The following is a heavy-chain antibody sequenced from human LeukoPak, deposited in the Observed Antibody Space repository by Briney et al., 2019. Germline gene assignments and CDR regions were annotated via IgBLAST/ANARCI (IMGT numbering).Heavy chain of an antibody. CDR3: ARGRSITLIRGFAMSDGFDN. J-gene: IGHJ3*02. D-gene: IGHD3-10*01. Sequence: GGSPCLSCAASGFTFSTYSMNWVRQAPGKGLEWVSFTDTSTNYIYYGESMKGRFTISRDNAQNSLYLHMNGLRPEDTAVYYCARGRSITLIRGFAMSDGFDNWGQGTMVTVSS. V-gene: IGHV3-21*01. CDR1: GFTFSTYS. CDR2: TDTSTNYI.